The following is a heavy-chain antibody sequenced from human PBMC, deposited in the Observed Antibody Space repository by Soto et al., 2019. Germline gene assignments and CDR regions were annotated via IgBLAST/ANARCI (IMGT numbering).Heavy chain of an antibody. D-gene: IGHD4-17*01. CDR2: IYYSGST. Sequence: TVSAGTPSPGEYYGCRFRQPPGKGLEWIGYIYYSGSTYYNPSLKSRVTISVDTSKNQFSLKLSSVTAADTAGYYCAIYGGNSVHCDYWAQGTLVTVS. V-gene: IGHV4-30-4*01. CDR1: AGTPSPGEYY. J-gene: IGHJ4*02. CDR3: AIYGGNSVHCDY.